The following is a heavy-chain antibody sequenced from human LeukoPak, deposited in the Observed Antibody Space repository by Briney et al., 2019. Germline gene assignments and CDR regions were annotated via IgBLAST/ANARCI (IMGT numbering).Heavy chain of an antibody. CDR1: GDSINSLDL. J-gene: IGHJ4*02. D-gene: IGHD3-22*01. CDR3: AGLVGRYSSGLYYYYFDY. CDR2: MYLSGTT. V-gene: IGHV4-4*02. Sequence: PSETLSLACTVSGDSINSLDLWSWVRQPPGKGLEWIGEMYLSGTTHSNPSVKSRVTISIDKSKNQFFLNLSSVTAADTAVYHCAGLVGRYSSGLYYYYFDYWGQGTLVTVSS.